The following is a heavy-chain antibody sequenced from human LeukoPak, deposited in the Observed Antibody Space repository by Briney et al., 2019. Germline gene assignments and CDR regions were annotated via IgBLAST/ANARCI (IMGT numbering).Heavy chain of an antibody. J-gene: IGHJ1*01. D-gene: IGHD2-21*02. CDR2: IYSGGST. CDR3: ARTDETAPAEDFQH. Sequence: GGSLRLSCAASGFSFSSNYMSSVRQAPGEGLEWVSVIYSGGSTSYADSVEGRFTISRDNSKNTLYLRMKSLRAEDTAVYYCARTDETAPAEDFQHWGQGTLVTVSS. CDR1: GFSFSSNY. V-gene: IGHV3-53*01.